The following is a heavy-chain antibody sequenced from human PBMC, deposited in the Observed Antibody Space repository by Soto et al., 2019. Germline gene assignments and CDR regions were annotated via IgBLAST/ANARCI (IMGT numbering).Heavy chain of an antibody. Sequence: EVQLLESGGGLVQPGESLRLSCEASGFTFSRFAVSWVRQAPGKGLEWVSGITGDGRNTYYANSMEGRFTVSRDNAKDTMYLQMNSLRADDTAVYYCAKGRPSLGGTGRGAMDVWGQGTTVTVSS. CDR2: ITGDGRNT. CDR1: GFTFSRFA. D-gene: IGHD3-16*01. CDR3: AKGRPSLGGTGRGAMDV. J-gene: IGHJ6*02. V-gene: IGHV3-23*01.